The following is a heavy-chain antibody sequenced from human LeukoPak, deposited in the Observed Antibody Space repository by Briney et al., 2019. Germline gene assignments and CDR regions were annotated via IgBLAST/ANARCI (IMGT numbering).Heavy chain of an antibody. D-gene: IGHD3-10*01. CDR3: ARDWRFGEGLLVWGMDV. CDR2: INPNSGGT. CDR1: GYTFTVYY. Sequence: ASVKVSCKASGYTFTVYYMHWVRQAPGQGLEWMGWINPNSGGTNYAQKFQGRVTMTRDTSISTAYMELSRLRSDDTAVYYCARDWRFGEGLLVWGMDVWGQGTTVTVSS. V-gene: IGHV1-2*02. J-gene: IGHJ6*02.